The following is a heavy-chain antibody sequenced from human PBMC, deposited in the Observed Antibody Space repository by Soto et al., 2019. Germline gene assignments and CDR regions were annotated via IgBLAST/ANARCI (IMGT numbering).Heavy chain of an antibody. V-gene: IGHV4-39*01. J-gene: IGHJ4*02. CDR2: IYYSGST. Sequence: SETLSLTCTVSGGSISSGGYYWSWIRQHPGKGLEWIGYIYYSGSTYYNPSLKSRVTISVDTSKNQFSLKLSSVTAADTAVYYCARHPGDYRRYYFDYWGQGALVTVSS. CDR1: GGSISSGGYY. D-gene: IGHD4-17*01. CDR3: ARHPGDYRRYYFDY.